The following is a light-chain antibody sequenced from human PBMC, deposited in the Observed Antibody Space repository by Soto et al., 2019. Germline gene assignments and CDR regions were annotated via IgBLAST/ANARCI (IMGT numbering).Light chain of an antibody. J-gene: IGKJ1*01. V-gene: IGKV1-5*03. Sequence: DIQMTQSPSTLSASVGDRVTIICRASQSISSWLAWYQQKPGRAPKLLIYKASSLESGVPSRFSGSGSGTEFTLTISSLQPDDFATYYCQQYNSQWTFGQGTKVEFK. CDR2: KAS. CDR3: QQYNSQWT. CDR1: QSISSW.